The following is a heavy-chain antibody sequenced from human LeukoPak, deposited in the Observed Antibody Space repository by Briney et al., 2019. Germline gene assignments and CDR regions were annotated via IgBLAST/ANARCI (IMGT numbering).Heavy chain of an antibody. J-gene: IGHJ5*02. CDR1: GGSISTSS. V-gene: IGHV4-59*01. CDR3: ARAHSSGWPHMFDP. D-gene: IGHD6-19*01. CDR2: IYYSGST. Sequence: KTSETLSLTCTVSGGSISTSSWTWLRQPPGKGLEWIGNIYYSGSTNYNPSLKSRVTISIDTSKNKFSLKVSSVTAADTAVYYCARAHSSGWPHMFDPWGQGTLVTVPS.